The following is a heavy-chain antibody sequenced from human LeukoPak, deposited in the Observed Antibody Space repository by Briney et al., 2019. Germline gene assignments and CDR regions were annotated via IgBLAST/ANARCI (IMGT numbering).Heavy chain of an antibody. D-gene: IGHD3-22*01. CDR1: GFTFSSYA. CDR2: ISGSGGST. V-gene: IGHV3-23*01. CDR3: AKEKGYDSSGETAY. J-gene: IGHJ4*02. Sequence: GGSLRLSCAASGFTFSSYAMSWVRQAPGKGLEWVSAISGSGGSTYYADSVKGPFTISRDNSKNTLYLQMNSLRAEDTAVYYCAKEKGYDSSGETAYWGQGTLVTVSS.